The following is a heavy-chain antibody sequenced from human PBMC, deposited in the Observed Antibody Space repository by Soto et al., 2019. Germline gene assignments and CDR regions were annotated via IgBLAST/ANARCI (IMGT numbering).Heavy chain of an antibody. CDR1: GYSFTNYA. J-gene: IGHJ3*02. CDR2: INTGNGKT. D-gene: IGHD6-13*01. CDR3: ARGVRAAPDTPYDAFDI. Sequence: QVQLVQSGAEVKQPGASVKVSCKASGYSFTNYAIHWVRQAPGQRPEWMGWINTGNGKTKYSEEFQGRVTIIRDTSATTAYTELTGLRFEDTAVYYCARGVRAAPDTPYDAFDIWGQGTMVTVSS. V-gene: IGHV1-3*04.